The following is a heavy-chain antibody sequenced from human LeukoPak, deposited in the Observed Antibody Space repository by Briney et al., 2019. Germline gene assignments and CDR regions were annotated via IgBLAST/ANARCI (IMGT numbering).Heavy chain of an antibody. D-gene: IGHD3-9*01. V-gene: IGHV3-23*01. J-gene: IGHJ4*02. CDR2: ISGRDDST. Sequence: PGRSLRLSCAASGFTFSNYWMSWVRQAPGKGLEWVSAISGRDDSTYYADSVKGRFTISRDTSKNTLFLQMNSLRAEDTAVYYCAKWGDYDILTGYYDPDYWGQGTLVTVSS. CDR1: GFTFSNYW. CDR3: AKWGDYDILTGYYDPDY.